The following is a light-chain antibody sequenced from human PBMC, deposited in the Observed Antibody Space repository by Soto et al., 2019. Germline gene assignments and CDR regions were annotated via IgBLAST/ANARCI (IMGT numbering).Light chain of an antibody. Sequence: QSALTQPPSASGSPGQSVTISCTGTKNDIGVYDFVSWYQHHPGKAPRLIIYEVVQRPSGVPDRFSGSKSGNTASLTVSGLKDEDEDDYFCKSPAGSNTYVFGSGTKVNVL. CDR1: KNDIGVYDF. CDR2: EVV. J-gene: IGLJ1*01. CDR3: KSPAGSNTYV. V-gene: IGLV2-8*01.